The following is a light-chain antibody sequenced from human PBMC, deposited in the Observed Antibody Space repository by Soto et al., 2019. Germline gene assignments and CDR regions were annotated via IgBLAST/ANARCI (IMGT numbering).Light chain of an antibody. CDR3: QLYGNSPMYT. CDR1: QSVSSSY. Sequence: EIVLTQSPGTLSLSPGERVTLSCRASQSVSSSYLAWYQQKPGQAPRLLIYAASYRATGIPDRFSGSESGTDFTLTISRLEPEDFAVYLCQLYGNSPMYTFGRGTKLEIK. J-gene: IGKJ2*01. V-gene: IGKV3-20*01. CDR2: AAS.